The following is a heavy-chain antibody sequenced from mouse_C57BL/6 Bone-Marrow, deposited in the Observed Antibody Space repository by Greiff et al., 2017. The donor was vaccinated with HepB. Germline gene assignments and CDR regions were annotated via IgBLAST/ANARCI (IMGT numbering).Heavy chain of an antibody. J-gene: IGHJ3*01. V-gene: IGHV14-2*01. CDR1: GFNIKDYY. CDR2: IDPEDGET. Sequence: VQLQQSGAELVKPGASVKLSCTASGFNIKDYYMHWVKQRTEQGLEWIGRIDPEDGETKYAPTFQGKATITADTSSNTAYLQLSSLTSEDTAVYYGAGGDYYYGSSPWFAYWGQGTLVTVSA. D-gene: IGHD1-1*01. CDR3: AGGDYYYGSSPWFAY.